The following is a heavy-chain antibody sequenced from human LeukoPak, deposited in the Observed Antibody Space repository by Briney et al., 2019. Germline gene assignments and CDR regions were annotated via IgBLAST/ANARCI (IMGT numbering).Heavy chain of an antibody. J-gene: IGHJ5*02. CDR3: AREGGDPRWLDP. V-gene: IGHV4-4*07. D-gene: IGHD6-25*01. CDR2: INNSGST. CDR1: GGSISTFY. Sequence: SETLSLTCTVSGGSISTFYWTWIRQPAGKGLEWIGRINNSGSTNYNPSLRSRVSMSVDRSKDQFSVTLSSVTAADTAVYFCAREGGDPRWLDPWGQGTLVTVSS.